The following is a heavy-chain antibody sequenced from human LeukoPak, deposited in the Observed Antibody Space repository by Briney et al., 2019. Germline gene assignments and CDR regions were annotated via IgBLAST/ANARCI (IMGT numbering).Heavy chain of an antibody. J-gene: IGHJ4*02. D-gene: IGHD1-26*01. Sequence: SGTLSLTCAVSGGSILTTNWWSWVRQPPGKGLEWIGEVHLSGASNYNPSLKSRVNMSIDKSKNQLSLELASVTAADTSIYYCTRESGAFSPFGFWGQGTLVTVSS. CDR3: TRESGAFSPFGF. V-gene: IGHV4-4*02. CDR2: VHLSGAS. CDR1: GGSILTTNW.